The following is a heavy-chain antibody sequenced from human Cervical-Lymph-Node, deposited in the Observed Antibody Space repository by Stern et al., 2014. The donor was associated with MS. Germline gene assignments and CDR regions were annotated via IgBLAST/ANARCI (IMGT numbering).Heavy chain of an antibody. D-gene: IGHD3-16*01. V-gene: IGHV1-18*01. CDR2: ITVYNGNT. CDR3: ARGWGTTRH. Sequence: QVQLVQSGAEVKKPGASVNVSCKASGYTFSSFAITWVRQAPGQGLEWMGTITVYNGNTNYAQRVQDRVTMTPDTSTNPAYMEVRTLRSDDPALYSCARGWGTTRHWGQGTLVTVSS. CDR1: GYTFSSFA. J-gene: IGHJ4*02.